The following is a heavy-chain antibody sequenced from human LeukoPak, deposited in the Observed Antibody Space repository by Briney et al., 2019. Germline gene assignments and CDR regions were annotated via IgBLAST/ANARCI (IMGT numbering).Heavy chain of an antibody. J-gene: IGHJ4*02. V-gene: IGHV3-33*01. CDR3: ASHSGNYPRGYFDY. Sequence: GGSLRLSCAASGLTFSSHGMHWVRQAPGKRLEWVAVIWYDGSNKYYADSVKGRFTISKDNSNNKLYLQMNSLRAEDTAVYYCASHSGNYPRGYFDYWGQGTLVTVSS. CDR1: GLTFSSHG. D-gene: IGHD1-26*01. CDR2: IWYDGSNK.